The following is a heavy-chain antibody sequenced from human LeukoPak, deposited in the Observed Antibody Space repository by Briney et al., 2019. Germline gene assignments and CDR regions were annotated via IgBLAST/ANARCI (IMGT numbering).Heavy chain of an antibody. CDR1: GFTFSSYE. V-gene: IGHV3-48*03. Sequence: GGSLRLSCAASGFTFSSYEMNWVRQAPGKGLEWVSYISSSGSTIYYADSVKGRFTISRDNSKNTLYLQMNSLRAEDTAVYYCARDYDFWSGYYMRGGYFDYWGQGTLVTVSS. CDR3: ARDYDFWSGYYMRGGYFDY. CDR2: ISSSGSTI. J-gene: IGHJ4*02. D-gene: IGHD3-3*01.